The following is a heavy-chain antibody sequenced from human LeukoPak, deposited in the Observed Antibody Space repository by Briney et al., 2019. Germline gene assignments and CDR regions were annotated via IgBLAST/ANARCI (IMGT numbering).Heavy chain of an antibody. Sequence: GGSLTLSCAASGFTFSSYWMHWVRQAPGKGLVWVSRINSDETSTTYADAVKGRFTISRDNAKNTLYLQMNSLRAEDTAVYYCARDPSHSSGWYDYWAEGPLVTVSS. D-gene: IGHD6-19*01. CDR3: ARDPSHSSGWYDY. CDR2: INSDETST. V-gene: IGHV3-74*01. CDR1: GFTFSSYW. J-gene: IGHJ4*02.